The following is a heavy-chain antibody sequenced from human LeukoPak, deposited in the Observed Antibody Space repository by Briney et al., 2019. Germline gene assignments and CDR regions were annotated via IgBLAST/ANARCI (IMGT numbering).Heavy chain of an antibody. Sequence: ASVKVSCKASGYTFTGYYMHWVRQAPGQGLEWMGWINPNSGGTNYAQKFQGRVTMTRDTSISTAYMELSRLGSDDTAVYYCARPRGAKHGWYFDLWGRGTLVTVSS. CDR3: ARPRGAKHGWYFDL. D-gene: IGHD3-10*01. CDR2: INPNSGGT. CDR1: GYTFTGYY. V-gene: IGHV1-2*02. J-gene: IGHJ2*01.